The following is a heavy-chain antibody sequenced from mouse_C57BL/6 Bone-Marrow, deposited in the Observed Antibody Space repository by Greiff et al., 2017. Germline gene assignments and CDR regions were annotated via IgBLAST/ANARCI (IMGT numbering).Heavy chain of an antibody. CDR2: IYPGDGDT. CDR3: ARDGDYDY. CDR1: GYAFSSSW. J-gene: IGHJ2*01. D-gene: IGHD2-13*01. Sequence: VKLLESGPELVKPGASVKISCKASGYAFSSSWMNWVKQRPGKGIEWIGRIYPGDGDTNYNGKFKGKATLTTDKSSSTAYMQLSSLTSEDSAVYFCARDGDYDYWGQGTTLTVSS. V-gene: IGHV1-82*01.